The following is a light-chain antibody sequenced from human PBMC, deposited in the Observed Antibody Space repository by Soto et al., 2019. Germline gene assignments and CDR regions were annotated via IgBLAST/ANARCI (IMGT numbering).Light chain of an antibody. V-gene: IGKV3-20*01. CDR1: QSVSYY. CDR2: AAS. J-gene: IGKJ1*01. Sequence: ELVLTQSPGTLSLSPGERATLSCRASQSVSYYLAWYQQKPGQAPRLLIYAASSRATGIPDRFSGSGSGTDFTLTINRLEPEDFAVYYCQDYGTSWTFGQGTKVDIK. CDR3: QDYGTSWT.